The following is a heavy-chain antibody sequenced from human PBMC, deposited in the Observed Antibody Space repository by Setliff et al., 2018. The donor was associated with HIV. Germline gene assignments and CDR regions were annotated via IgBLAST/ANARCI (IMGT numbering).Heavy chain of an antibody. CDR3: ARPPTRYNNGWFERGGFDY. CDR1: GFSFSSYT. V-gene: IGHV3-21*03. CDR2: ISTSSSYI. Sequence: GGSLRLSCAASGFSFSSYTMNWVRQAPGKGLEWVSSISTSSSYIYYADSVKGRFTISRDNAKNTLSLQMNTLRAEDTAVYYCARPPTRYNNGWFERGGFDYWGQGTLVTVSS. D-gene: IGHD6-19*01. J-gene: IGHJ4*02.